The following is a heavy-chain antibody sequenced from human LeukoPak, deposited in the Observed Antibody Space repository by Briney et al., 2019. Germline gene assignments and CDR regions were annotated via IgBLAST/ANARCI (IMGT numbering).Heavy chain of an antibody. CDR1: GFTFSNYG. J-gene: IGHJ4*02. V-gene: IGHV3-30*02. CDR3: ANIPYGSGTETGY. CDR2: IQYDGRDK. D-gene: IGHD2-15*01. Sequence: QPGGSLRLSCAASGFTFSNYGIHWVRQAPGKGLEWVAFIQYDGRDKYYADSVKGRFTISRDNSKNTLYLQMNSLRPEDTAVYFCANIPYGSGTETGYWGQGTLVTVSS.